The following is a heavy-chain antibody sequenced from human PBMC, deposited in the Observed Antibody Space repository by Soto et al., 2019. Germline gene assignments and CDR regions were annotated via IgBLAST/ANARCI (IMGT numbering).Heavy chain of an antibody. D-gene: IGHD2-8*01. Sequence: SETLSLTCTVSGGSISSSSYYWGWIRQPPGKGLEWIGSIYYSGSTYYNPSLKSRVTISVDTSKNQFSLKLSSVTAADTAVYYCARSMGYYYYGMDVWGQGATVTVSS. CDR1: GGSISSSSYY. J-gene: IGHJ6*02. V-gene: IGHV4-39*01. CDR3: ARSMGYYYYGMDV. CDR2: IYYSGST.